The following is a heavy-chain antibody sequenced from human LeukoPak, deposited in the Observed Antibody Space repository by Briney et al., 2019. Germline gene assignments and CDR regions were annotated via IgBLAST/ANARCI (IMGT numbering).Heavy chain of an antibody. Sequence: PGESLSLSCAASGFTFTRYSMNWVRQAPGKGLEWVSSISGYSDYIFYADSVKGRFTISRDNAKNSQYLQMNSLRAEDTAVYYCARAFDPWGQGTLVTVSS. CDR3: ARAFDP. J-gene: IGHJ5*02. CDR2: ISGYSDYI. CDR1: GFTFTRYS. V-gene: IGHV3-21*01.